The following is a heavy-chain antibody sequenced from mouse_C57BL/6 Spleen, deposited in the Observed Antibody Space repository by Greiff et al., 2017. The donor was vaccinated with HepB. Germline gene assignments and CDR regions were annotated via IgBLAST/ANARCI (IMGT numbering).Heavy chain of an antibody. J-gene: IGHJ3*01. D-gene: IGHD1-1*01. CDR2: ISYDGSN. CDR3: ARGYGSPAWFAY. CDR1: GYSITSGYS. V-gene: IGHV3-6*01. Sequence: EVHLVESGPGLVKPSQSLSLTCSVTGYSITSGYSWNWIRQFPGNKLEWMGYISYDGSNNYNPSLKNRISITRDTSKNQFFLKLNSVTTEDTATYYCARGYGSPAWFAYWGQGTLVTVSA.